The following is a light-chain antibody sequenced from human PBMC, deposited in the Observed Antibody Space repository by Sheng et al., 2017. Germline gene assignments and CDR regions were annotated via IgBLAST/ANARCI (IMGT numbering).Light chain of an antibody. CDR3: GSWDSGLTDVI. V-gene: IGLV1-51*01. CDR2: HNN. J-gene: IGLJ2*01. Sequence: QSVLTQPPSVSAAPGQKVTISCSGSNSNIGIYDVCWFQQFPGTAPKLLIYHNNKRPSGIPDRFSGSKSGSSATLAITGLQTGDEADYYCGSWDSGLTDVIFGGGTKLTVL. CDR1: NSNIGIYD.